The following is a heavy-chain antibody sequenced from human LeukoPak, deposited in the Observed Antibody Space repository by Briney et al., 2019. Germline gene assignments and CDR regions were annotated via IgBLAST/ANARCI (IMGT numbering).Heavy chain of an antibody. CDR2: IYYGGNI. CDR1: GGSISSGGHY. J-gene: IGHJ4*02. V-gene: IGHV4-31*03. CDR3: ATTPDSGNWSFDH. Sequence: SQTLSLTCTVSGGSISSGGHYWSWIRQHPGKGLEWIGYIYYGGNIDYNPSLKSRVTISVDTSKNQVSLKLNSVTAADTAVYYCATTPDSGNWSFDHWGQGTLVTVSS. D-gene: IGHD1-20*01.